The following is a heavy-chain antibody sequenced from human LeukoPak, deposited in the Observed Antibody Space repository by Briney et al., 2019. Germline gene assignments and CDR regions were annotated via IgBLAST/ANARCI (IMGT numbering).Heavy chain of an antibody. J-gene: IGHJ4*02. CDR3: ARDKADTAMVPFDY. Sequence: AGSLRLSCAASGFTFSSYSMNWVRQAPGKGLEWVSSISSSSSYIYYADSVKGRFTISRDNAKNSLYLQMNSLRAEDTAVYYCARDKADTAMVPFDYWGQGTLVTVSS. CDR2: ISSSSSYI. V-gene: IGHV3-21*01. CDR1: GFTFSSYS. D-gene: IGHD5-18*01.